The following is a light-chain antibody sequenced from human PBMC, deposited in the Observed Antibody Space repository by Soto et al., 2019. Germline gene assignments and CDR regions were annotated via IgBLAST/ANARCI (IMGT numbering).Light chain of an antibody. V-gene: IGKV3-20*01. Sequence: VLTQSPGTLSLPPGERATLFCRAGQSVSSSDLAWYQQKPDQAPRLLIHGASSRATGIPDRFSGSGSGTDFTLTISSLEPEDVAVYYCQHSRNSPLTFGGGTKVEIK. CDR1: QSVSSSD. CDR2: GAS. CDR3: QHSRNSPLT. J-gene: IGKJ4*01.